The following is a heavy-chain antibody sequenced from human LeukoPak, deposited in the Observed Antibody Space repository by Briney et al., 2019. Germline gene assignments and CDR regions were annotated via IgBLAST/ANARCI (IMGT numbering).Heavy chain of an antibody. D-gene: IGHD3-22*01. V-gene: IGHV3-30*03. J-gene: IGHJ4*02. CDR3: ARDHRRYDSSGFLDY. CDR2: ISYDGTNK. Sequence: PGRSLRLSCVASGFTFSSCGMHWVRQAPGKGLEWVAVISYDGTNKYYADSVKGRFTISRDNSKNTLYLQMNSLRAEDTAVYYCARDHRRYDSSGFLDYWGQGTLVTVSS. CDR1: GFTFSSCG.